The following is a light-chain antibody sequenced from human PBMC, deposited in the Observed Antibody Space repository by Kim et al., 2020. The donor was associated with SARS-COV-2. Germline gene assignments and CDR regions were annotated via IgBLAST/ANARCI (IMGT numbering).Light chain of an antibody. CDR3: ASYAGSNNPVV. J-gene: IGLJ2*01. V-gene: IGLV2-8*01. Sequence: QSALTQPPSASGSPGQSVTISCTGTSSDVGGYNYVSWYQQHPGKAPKLMIDDVNKRPSGVPDRFSGSKSGNTASLTVSGLQVEDEADYYCASYAGSNNPVVFGGGTKVTVL. CDR1: SSDVGGYNY. CDR2: DVN.